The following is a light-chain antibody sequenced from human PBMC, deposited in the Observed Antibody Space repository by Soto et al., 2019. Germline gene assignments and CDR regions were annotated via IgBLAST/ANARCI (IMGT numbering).Light chain of an antibody. CDR2: SVS. CDR1: QDIGNY. Sequence: DIQMTQSPPSLSASVGGRVTIACQASQDIGNYLSWYQQKPGKAPKVLIYSVSTSGTGVPSRLSGSGSGTDFTLTISSLQPEDSATYFCQQGYSTPTFGQGTRLEIK. CDR3: QQGYSTPT. V-gene: IGKV1-39*01. J-gene: IGKJ5*01.